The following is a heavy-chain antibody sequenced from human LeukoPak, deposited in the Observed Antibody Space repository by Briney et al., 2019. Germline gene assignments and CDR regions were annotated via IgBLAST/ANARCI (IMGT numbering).Heavy chain of an antibody. D-gene: IGHD2-2*01. J-gene: IGHJ4*02. V-gene: IGHV3-48*02. CDR2: ISSSSSTK. CDR1: GFTFSTYN. Sequence: GGSLRLSCAASGFTFSTYNINWVRQAPGKGLEWVSYISSSSSTKYYAESVKGRFTISRDDAKNSLYLQMNSLRDEDTAAYYCARGRWYGSITTCLNSFDYWGQGTLVTVSS. CDR3: ARGRWYGSITTCLNSFDY.